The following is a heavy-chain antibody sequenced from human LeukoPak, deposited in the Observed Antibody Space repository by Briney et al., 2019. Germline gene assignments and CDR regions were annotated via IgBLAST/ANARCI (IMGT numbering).Heavy chain of an antibody. CDR2: INSDGSST. V-gene: IGHV3-74*01. J-gene: IGHJ4*02. CDR1: GFTFSSYW. D-gene: IGHD6-19*01. Sequence: PGGSLRLSCAASGFTFSSYWMHWVRQAPGKGLVWVSRINSDGSSTSYADSVKGRFTISRDNAKNTLYLQMNSLRAGDTAIYYCARALAVTGTGGYYWGQGSLVTVSS. CDR3: ARALAVTGTGGYY.